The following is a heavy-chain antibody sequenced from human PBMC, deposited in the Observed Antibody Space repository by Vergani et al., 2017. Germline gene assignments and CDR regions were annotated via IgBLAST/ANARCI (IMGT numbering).Heavy chain of an antibody. CDR3: ARHLRQRFLEWLPFDY. CDR1: GYSFTSYW. J-gene: IGHJ4*02. V-gene: IGHV5-51*01. CDR2: IYPGDSDT. Sequence: EVQLVQSGAEVKKPGESLKISCKGSGYSFTSYWIGWVRQMPGKGLEWMGIIYPGDSDTRYSPSFQGQVTISADKSISTAYLQWSSLKASDTAMYYCARHLRQRFLEWLPFDYWGQGTLVTVSS. D-gene: IGHD3-3*01.